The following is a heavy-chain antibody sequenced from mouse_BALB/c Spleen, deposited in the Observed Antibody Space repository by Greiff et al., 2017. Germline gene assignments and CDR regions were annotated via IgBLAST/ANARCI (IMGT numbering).Heavy chain of an antibody. D-gene: IGHD1-2*01. CDR2: IRNKANGYTT. CDR1: GFTFTDYY. V-gene: IGHV7-3*02. CDR3: ARDELRLYYAMDD. Sequence: EVKLMESGGGLVQPGGSLRLSCATSGFTFTDYYMSWVRQPPGKALEWLGFIRNKANGYTTEYSASVKGRFTISRDNSQSILYLQMNTLRAEDSATYYCARDELRLYYAMDDWGQGTSVTVSS. J-gene: IGHJ4*01.